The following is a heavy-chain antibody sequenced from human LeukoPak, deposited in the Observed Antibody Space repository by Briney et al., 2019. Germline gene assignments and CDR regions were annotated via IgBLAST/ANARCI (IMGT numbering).Heavy chain of an antibody. CDR2: IYHSGGT. J-gene: IGHJ4*02. D-gene: IGHD3-10*01. Sequence: SETLSLTCTVSRYSISSGYYWGWIRQPPGKGLEWIGSIYHSGGTYYNPSLKSRVTISVDTSKNQFSLKLSSVTAADTAVYYCAGNEDYYGSGSVDYWGQGTLVTVSS. CDR1: RYSISSGYY. V-gene: IGHV4-38-2*02. CDR3: AGNEDYYGSGSVDY.